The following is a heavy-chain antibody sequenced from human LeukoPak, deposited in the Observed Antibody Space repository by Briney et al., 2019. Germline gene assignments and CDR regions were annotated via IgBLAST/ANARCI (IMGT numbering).Heavy chain of an antibody. Sequence: GGSLRLSCAASGFTFSSYEMNWVRQAPGKGLEWVSYISSSGSTIYYADSVKGRFTISRDNAKNTLYLQMNSLRAEDTAVYYCAKDDNYIRFLSWGQGTLVTVSS. D-gene: IGHD3-16*01. CDR3: AKDDNYIRFLS. J-gene: IGHJ5*02. CDR1: GFTFSSYE. V-gene: IGHV3-48*03. CDR2: ISSSGSTI.